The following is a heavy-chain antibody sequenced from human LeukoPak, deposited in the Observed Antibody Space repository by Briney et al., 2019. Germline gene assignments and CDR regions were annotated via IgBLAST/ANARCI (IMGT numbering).Heavy chain of an antibody. Sequence: RAGGSLRLSCAASGFTFSSYAMSWVRQTPGKGLEWVSAISGSGGSTYYADSVKGRFTISRDNSKNTLYLQMNSLRAEDTAVYYCAKDKREGGYDFEVPDYWGQGTLVTVSS. D-gene: IGHD5-12*01. J-gene: IGHJ4*02. CDR1: GFTFSSYA. V-gene: IGHV3-23*01. CDR2: ISGSGGST. CDR3: AKDKREGGYDFEVPDY.